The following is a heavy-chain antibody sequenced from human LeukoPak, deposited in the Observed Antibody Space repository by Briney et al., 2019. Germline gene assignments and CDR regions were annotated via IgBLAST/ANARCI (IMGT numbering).Heavy chain of an antibody. CDR1: GFTFSSYW. CDR3: TRDPFGVATY. CDR2: INTDASST. Sequence: PAGSLTLSCAASGFTFSSYWMHWVRQPPGKGLVWVSRINTDASSTTYADSVKGRFTISSDNAKNTLHFQMNSLRDEDTAVYYCTRDPFGVATYSGQRTLVTVPS. J-gene: IGHJ4*01. V-gene: IGHV3-74*01. D-gene: IGHD3-3*01.